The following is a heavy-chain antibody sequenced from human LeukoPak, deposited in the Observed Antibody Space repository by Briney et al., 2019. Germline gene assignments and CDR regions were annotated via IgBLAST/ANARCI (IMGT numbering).Heavy chain of an antibody. CDR2: IWFDGSEK. CDR3: ARGAGIVGSTTPFDY. Sequence: GGSLRLSCAASGFTFRSYGMHWVRQAPGKGLEWVAVIWFDGSEKHYADSVKGRFTISRDNSKNTLYLEMDSLRAEDTAVYYCARGAGIVGSTTPFDYWGQGALVTVSS. CDR1: GFTFRSYG. J-gene: IGHJ4*02. D-gene: IGHD1-26*01. V-gene: IGHV3-33*01.